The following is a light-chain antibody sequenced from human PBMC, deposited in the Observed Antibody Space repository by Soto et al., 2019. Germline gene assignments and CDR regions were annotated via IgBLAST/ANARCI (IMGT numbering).Light chain of an antibody. CDR3: QLSYSTPPA. V-gene: IGKV1-39*01. J-gene: IGKJ1*01. CDR1: QSISSY. CDR2: AAS. Sequence: DVEITQTSSSLSSSVRDRVTITFRSSQSISSYLNWYQQKPGKAPKLLIYAASSLQSGVPSRFSGSGSVTDFTLTISSLQPEDFATYYCQLSYSTPPAYGQGTKVDIK.